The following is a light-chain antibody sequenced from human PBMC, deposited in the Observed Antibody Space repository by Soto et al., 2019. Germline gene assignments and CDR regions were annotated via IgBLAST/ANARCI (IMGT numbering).Light chain of an antibody. CDR3: SSYTSSITLGV. J-gene: IGLJ1*01. CDR1: NSDVGCYDY. CDR2: DVS. Sequence: SVLNQPASVSGAPGQSLTISRPGTNSDVGCYDYVSWYQQHPGKAPKLMIYDVSNRPSGISNRFSGSKSGNTASLTISGLQDEDEADYYCSSYTSSITLGVFGTGTKVTVL. V-gene: IGLV2-14*01.